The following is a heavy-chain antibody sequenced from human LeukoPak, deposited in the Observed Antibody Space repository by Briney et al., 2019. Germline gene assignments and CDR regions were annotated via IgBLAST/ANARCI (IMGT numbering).Heavy chain of an antibody. CDR2: ISYDGSNK. J-gene: IGHJ6*02. V-gene: IGHV3-30-3*01. Sequence: GRSLRLSCAASGFTFSSYAMHWVRQAPGKGLEWVAVISYDGSNKYYADSVKGRFTISRDNSKNTLYLQMNSLRAEDTAVYYCARGPERTGVGTRYYYDLDVWGQGTTVTVSS. CDR1: GFTFSSYA. D-gene: IGHD2-8*01. CDR3: ARGPERTGVGTRYYYDLDV.